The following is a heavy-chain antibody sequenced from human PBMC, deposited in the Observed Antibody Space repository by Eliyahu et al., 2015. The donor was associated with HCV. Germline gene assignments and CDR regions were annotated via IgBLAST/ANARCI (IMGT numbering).Heavy chain of an antibody. D-gene: IGHD3/OR15-3a*01. CDR3: ARGYNYWTGSNLDF. J-gene: IGHJ6*02. CDR2: INGDGNTI. V-gene: IGHV3-74*01. Sequence: EVQLVESGGGLVQPGGSLXLSCEVSGFTFSRHWMHWVRQAPGKGLVWVSRINGDGNTINYADSVKGRFTISRDNAKNTLYLQMNSLRPEDTAVYYCARGYNYWTGSNLDFWGQGTTVTVSS. CDR1: GFTFSRHW.